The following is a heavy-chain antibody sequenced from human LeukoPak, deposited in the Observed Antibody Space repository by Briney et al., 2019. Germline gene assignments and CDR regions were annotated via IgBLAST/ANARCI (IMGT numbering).Heavy chain of an antibody. CDR3: ARNPYYYDSSFDY. Sequence: PSETLSLTCTVSGGPINNYYWSWIRQPPGKGLEWIGYIFYNGNTNYNPSLKSRVTISVDTSKNQFSLKLSSVTAADTAVYYCARNPYYYDSSFDYWGQGTLVTVSS. CDR2: IFYNGNT. CDR1: GGPINNYY. D-gene: IGHD3-22*01. V-gene: IGHV4-59*01. J-gene: IGHJ4*02.